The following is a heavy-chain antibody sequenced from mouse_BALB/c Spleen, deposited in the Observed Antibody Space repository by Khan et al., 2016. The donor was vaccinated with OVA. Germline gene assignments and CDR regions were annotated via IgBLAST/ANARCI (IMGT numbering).Heavy chain of an antibody. Sequence: QVQLKQSGAALAKPGASVKMSCKASGYTFSTSWMHWVKQRPGQGLEWIGYINPTSGYTDYNEKFKDKATLSADKSSSTAYMQLSRLTSEDAAVYYCTGDRIEYWGQGTTLTVSS. CDR2: INPTSGYT. V-gene: IGHV1-7*01. J-gene: IGHJ2*01. CDR3: TGDRIEY. CDR1: GYTFSTSW.